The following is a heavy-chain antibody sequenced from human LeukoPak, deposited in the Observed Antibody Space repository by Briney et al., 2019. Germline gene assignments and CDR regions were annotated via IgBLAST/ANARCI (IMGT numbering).Heavy chain of an antibody. J-gene: IGHJ4*02. CDR1: GGSISSSSYY. D-gene: IGHD5-18*01. CDR2: IYYSGST. V-gene: IGHV4-39*07. Sequence: SETLSLTCTVSGGSISSSSYYWGWIRQPPGKGLEWIGSIYYSGSTYYDPSLKSRVTISVDTSKNQFSLKLSSVTAADTAVYYCARVVYSYGYSDYWGQGTLVTVSS. CDR3: ARVVYSYGYSDY.